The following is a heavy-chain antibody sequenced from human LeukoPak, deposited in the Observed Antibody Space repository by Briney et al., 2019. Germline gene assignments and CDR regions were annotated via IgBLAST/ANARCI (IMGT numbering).Heavy chain of an antibody. J-gene: IGHJ4*02. Sequence: PGRSLRLSCAASGFTFDDYAMHWVRQAPGKGLEWVSGISWNSGSIGYGDSVKGRFTISRDNAKNSLYLQMNSLRAEDTALYYCAKDSSGDFWSGYYTFDYWGQGTLVTVSS. CDR2: ISWNSGSI. CDR1: GFTFDDYA. CDR3: AKDSSGDFWSGYYTFDY. D-gene: IGHD3-3*01. V-gene: IGHV3-9*01.